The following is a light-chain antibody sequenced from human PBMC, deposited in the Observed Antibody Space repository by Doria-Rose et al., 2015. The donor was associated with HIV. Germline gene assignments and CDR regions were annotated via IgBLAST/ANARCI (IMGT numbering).Light chain of an antibody. CDR3: QQYDDYECT. V-gene: IGKV1-5*03. Sequence: RVTITCRANKSIDKFLAWYQQKGGKAPNVLIFKASSRENGFPSRFSGSGSGTEFTLTINGLQPDDFGTYYCQQYDDYECTFGQGTRV. CDR1: KSIDKF. J-gene: IGKJ1*01. CDR2: KAS.